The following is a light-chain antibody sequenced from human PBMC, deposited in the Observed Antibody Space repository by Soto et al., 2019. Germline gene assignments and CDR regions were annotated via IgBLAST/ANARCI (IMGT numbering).Light chain of an antibody. CDR3: SSYTSSSTLVV. J-gene: IGLJ2*01. CDR2: AVS. Sequence: QSALTQPASVSGSPGQSITISCTGTSNDVGGYNYVSWYQQHPGKAPKLMIYAVSDRPSGVSNRFSGSKSGNTASLTISGLQAEDEADYYCSSYTSSSTLVVFGAGTKVTVL. V-gene: IGLV2-14*01. CDR1: SNDVGGYNY.